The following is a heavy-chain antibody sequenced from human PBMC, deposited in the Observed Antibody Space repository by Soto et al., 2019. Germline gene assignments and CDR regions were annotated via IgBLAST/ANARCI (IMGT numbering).Heavy chain of an antibody. CDR2: IIPIFGTA. D-gene: IGHD2-15*01. CDR3: ARVDGGLRIFEAAFDI. J-gene: IGHJ3*02. Sequence: QVQLVQSGAEVKKPGSSVKVSCKASGGTFSSYAISWVRQAPGQGLEWMGGIIPIFGTANYAQKFQGRVTITADESTSTAYRELSSLRSEDTAVYYCARVDGGLRIFEAAFDIWGQGTMVTVSS. CDR1: GGTFSSYA. V-gene: IGHV1-69*01.